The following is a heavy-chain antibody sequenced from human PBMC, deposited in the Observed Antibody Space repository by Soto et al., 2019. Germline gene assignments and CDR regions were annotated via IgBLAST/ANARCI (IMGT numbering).Heavy chain of an antibody. V-gene: IGHV1-58*02. J-gene: IGHJ5*02. CDR3: ARVAPSGGSVPRFDP. CDR1: GFTFTSSA. CDR2: IVVGSGNT. Sequence: SVKVSCKASGFTFTSSAMQWVRQARGQRLEWIGWIVVGSGNTNYAQKFQERVTITRDMSTSTAYMELSSLRSEDTAVYYCARVAPSGGSVPRFDPWGQGTLVTVSS. D-gene: IGHD3-10*01.